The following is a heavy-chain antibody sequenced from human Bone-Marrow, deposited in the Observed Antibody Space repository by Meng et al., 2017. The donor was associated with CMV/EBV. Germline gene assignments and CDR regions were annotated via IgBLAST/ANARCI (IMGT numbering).Heavy chain of an antibody. CDR1: GFTFSSYW. CDR2: ISYDGSNK. CDR3: ARAALAEDYGYYYGMDV. D-gene: IGHD4-17*01. J-gene: IGHJ6*02. V-gene: IGHV3-30*03. Sequence: GESLKISCAASGFTFSSYWMSWVRQAPGKGLEWVAVISYDGSNKYYADSVKGRFTISRDNSKNTLYLQMNSLRAEDTAVYYCARAALAEDYGYYYGMDVWGQGTTVTVSS.